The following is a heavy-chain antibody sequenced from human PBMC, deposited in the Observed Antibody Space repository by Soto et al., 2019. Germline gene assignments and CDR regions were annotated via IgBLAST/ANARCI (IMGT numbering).Heavy chain of an antibody. Sequence: QVQLVQSGAEVKKPGASVKVSCKASGYTFTSYGISWVRQAPGQGLEWMGWISAYNGNTNYAQKLQGRVTMITDTSTSTAYMELRSLRSDDTAVYYCASNLGELSLGGAYYYYMDVWGKGTTVTVSS. CDR2: ISAYNGNT. CDR1: GYTFTSYG. D-gene: IGHD3-16*02. CDR3: ASNLGELSLGGAYYYYMDV. V-gene: IGHV1-18*01. J-gene: IGHJ6*03.